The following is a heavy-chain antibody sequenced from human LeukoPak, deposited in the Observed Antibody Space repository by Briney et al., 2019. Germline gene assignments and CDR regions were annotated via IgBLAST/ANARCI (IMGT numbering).Heavy chain of an antibody. D-gene: IGHD4-17*01. CDR1: GGSISSYY. Sequence: QPSETLSLTCTVSGGSISSYYWSWLRQPPGKGLEWIAYIYSTGSTYYNPSLESRVTISVDTSKNQFSLKLSSVTAADTAVYYCARINYGDYAEGAFDIWGQGTLVTVSS. CDR2: IYSTGST. CDR3: ARINYGDYAEGAFDI. J-gene: IGHJ3*02. V-gene: IGHV4-59*08.